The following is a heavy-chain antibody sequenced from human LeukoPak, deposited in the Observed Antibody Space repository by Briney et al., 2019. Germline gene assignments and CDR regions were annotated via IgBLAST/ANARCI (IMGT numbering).Heavy chain of an antibody. CDR1: GGSFSGYY. D-gene: IGHD3-10*01. CDR2: INHSGST. CDR3: ARGVVRGVNPYYYYYGMDV. V-gene: IGHV4-34*01. J-gene: IGHJ6*02. Sequence: SETLSLTCAAYGGSFSGYYWSWIRQPPGKGLEWIGEINHSGSTNYNPSLKSRVTISVDTSKNQFSLKLSSVTAADTAVYYCARGVVRGVNPYYYYYGMDVWGQGTTVTVSS.